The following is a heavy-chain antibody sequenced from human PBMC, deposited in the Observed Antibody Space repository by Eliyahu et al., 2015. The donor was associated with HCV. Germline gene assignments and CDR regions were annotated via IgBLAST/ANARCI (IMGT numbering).Heavy chain of an antibody. Sequence: EVQLVESGGGLVQPGGSLRLSCAASGFTFNNYWMHWVRQAPGKSLVWVSFFNTDGSSTGYADSVKGRFTISRDNAKNTLYLQMNSLRAEDTAVYYCARDRYDFSNGYSNCFDPWGQGTLVTVSS. V-gene: IGHV3-74*01. J-gene: IGHJ5*02. D-gene: IGHD3-3*01. CDR1: GFTFNNYW. CDR3: ARDRYDFSNGYSNCFDP. CDR2: FNTDGSST.